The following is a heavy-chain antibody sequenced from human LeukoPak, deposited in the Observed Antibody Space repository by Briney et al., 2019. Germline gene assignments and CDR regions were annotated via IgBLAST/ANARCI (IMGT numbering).Heavy chain of an antibody. CDR2: IYHSGST. V-gene: IGHV4-38-2*02. Sequence: KPSETLSLTCTVSGYSISSGYYWGWIRQPPGKGLEWIGSIYHSGSTYYNPSLKSRVTISVDTSKNQFSLKLSSVTAADTAVYYCAGGWGSPSTDYGGQGPLVTVSS. CDR1: GYSISSGYY. J-gene: IGHJ4*02. D-gene: IGHD3-16*01. CDR3: AGGWGSPSTDY.